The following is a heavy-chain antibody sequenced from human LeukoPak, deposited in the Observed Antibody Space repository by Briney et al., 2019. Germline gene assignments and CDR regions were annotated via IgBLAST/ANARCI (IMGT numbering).Heavy chain of an antibody. J-gene: IGHJ4*02. CDR2: IKQDGREI. CDR1: GFTFSDYW. Sequence: PGGSLRLSCAASGFTFSDYWMSWVRQAPGKGLEWVANIKQDGREIYYLDSVKGRFTVSRDNAKSSLYLQMTSLRAEDTAVYYCVRYRDNSGPYDYWGQGTLVTVSS. D-gene: IGHD6-19*01. CDR3: VRYRDNSGPYDY. V-gene: IGHV3-7*01.